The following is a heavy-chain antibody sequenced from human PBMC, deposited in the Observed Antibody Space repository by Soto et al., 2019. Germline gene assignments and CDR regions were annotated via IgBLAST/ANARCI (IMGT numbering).Heavy chain of an antibody. Sequence: VQLVESGGGLVQPGGSLKLSCAASGFTFSGSAMHWVRQASGKGLEWVGRIRSKANSYATAYAASVKGRFTISRDDSKNTAYLQMNSLKTEDTAVYYCTTRNYDSSVYYWGQGTLVTVSS. CDR2: IRSKANSYAT. CDR1: GFTFSGSA. CDR3: TTRNYDSSVYY. J-gene: IGHJ4*02. V-gene: IGHV3-73*02. D-gene: IGHD3-22*01.